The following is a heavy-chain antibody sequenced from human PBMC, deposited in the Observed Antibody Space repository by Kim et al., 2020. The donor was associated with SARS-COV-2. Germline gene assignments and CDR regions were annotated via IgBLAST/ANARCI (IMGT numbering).Heavy chain of an antibody. D-gene: IGHD1-7*01. J-gene: IGHJ6*02. CDR2: INSSGSDK. CDR3: AREIRGTSFLGDYGMDV. Sequence: GGSLRLSCAASGFTFSSYSMSWVRQAPGKGLEWVSSINSSGSDKYYADSVKGRFTISRDNAKNSLYLQMNSLRAEDTAVYYCAREIRGTSFLGDYGMDVWGQGTTVTVSS. V-gene: IGHV3-21*01. CDR1: GFTFSSYS.